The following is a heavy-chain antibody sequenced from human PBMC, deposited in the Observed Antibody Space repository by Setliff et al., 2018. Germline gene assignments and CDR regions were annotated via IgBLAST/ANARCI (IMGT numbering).Heavy chain of an antibody. CDR3: ASTIAAAGTAADY. Sequence: SETLSLTCAVSGYSISSGYYWGWIRQSPGKGLEWIGSIYHSGSTYYNPSLKSRVTISVDTSKNQFSLKLSSVTAADTAVYYCASTIAAAGTAADYWGQGTLGTVSS. J-gene: IGHJ4*02. D-gene: IGHD6-13*01. V-gene: IGHV4-38-2*01. CDR2: IYHSGST. CDR1: GYSISSGYY.